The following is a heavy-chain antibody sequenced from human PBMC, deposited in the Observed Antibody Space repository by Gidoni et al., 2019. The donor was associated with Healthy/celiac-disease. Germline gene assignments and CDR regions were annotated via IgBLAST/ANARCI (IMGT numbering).Heavy chain of an antibody. CDR3: ARDHYYYGSGSYPPNYYYYGMDV. CDR1: GGSISSSNW. Sequence: QVQLQESGPGLVKPSGTLSLTCAVSGGSISSSNWWSWVRQPPGKGLEWIGEIYHSGSTNYNPSLKSRVTISVDKSKNQFSLKLSSVTAADTAVYYCARDHYYYGSGSYPPNYYYYGMDVWGQGTTVTVSS. D-gene: IGHD3-10*01. J-gene: IGHJ6*02. V-gene: IGHV4-4*02. CDR2: IYHSGST.